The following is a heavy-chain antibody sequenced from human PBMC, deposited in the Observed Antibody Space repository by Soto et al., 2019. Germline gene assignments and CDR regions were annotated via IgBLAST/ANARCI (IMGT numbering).Heavy chain of an antibody. CDR3: ATLTGSH. J-gene: IGHJ4*02. V-gene: IGHV2-5*02. Sequence: ITLKESGPPLLKPTQTLTLTCIFSGFSLTANGVGVGWVRRPPGLALEWLAMVYWADDKHYSASLRSRLSITKDTSKSQVVLTMTNMDPVDTGTYYCATLTGSHWGQGALVTVSS. CDR1: GFSLTANGVG. CDR2: VYWADDK. D-gene: IGHD3-9*01.